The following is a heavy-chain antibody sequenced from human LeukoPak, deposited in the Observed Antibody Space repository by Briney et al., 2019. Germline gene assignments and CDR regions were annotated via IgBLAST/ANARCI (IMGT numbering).Heavy chain of an antibody. Sequence: GGSLRLSCAASGFTFSSYSMNWVRQAPGKGPEWLSYIVSTSHVTIYADSVMGRFTISRDNAKNSVSLQMDSLRSDDTAVYYCAREDDDWGPNTFDLWGPGTMVTVS. D-gene: IGHD7-27*01. CDR1: GFTFSSYS. V-gene: IGHV3-48*01. CDR2: IVSTSHVT. CDR3: AREDDDWGPNTFDL. J-gene: IGHJ3*01.